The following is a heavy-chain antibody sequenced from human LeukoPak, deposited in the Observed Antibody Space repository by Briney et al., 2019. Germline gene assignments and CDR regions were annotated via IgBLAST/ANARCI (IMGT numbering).Heavy chain of an antibody. V-gene: IGHV4-34*01. CDR3: GRGGPVHAAMAFGY. J-gene: IGHJ4*02. D-gene: IGHD5-18*01. Sequence: SETLSLTCAVYDGSFSGYYWSWIRQPPGKGLEWIGEIYHSGSTNYNPSLKRGVSISIDTSTNQFSLKMSAVTAADTAVYYCGRGGPVHAAMAFGYWGQGTLVTVPS. CDR1: DGSFSGYY. CDR2: IYHSGST.